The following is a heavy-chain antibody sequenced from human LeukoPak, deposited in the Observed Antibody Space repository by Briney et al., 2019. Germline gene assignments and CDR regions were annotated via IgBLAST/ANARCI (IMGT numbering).Heavy chain of an antibody. CDR1: GGSFSGYY. J-gene: IGHJ6*03. CDR2: INQSGST. V-gene: IGHV4-34*01. D-gene: IGHD2-2*01. CDR3: AAGCSSTSCYWYYYTDV. Sequence: PSETLSLTCAVYGGSFSGYYWSWIRQPPGKGLEWIGEINQSGSTNYNPSLRSRVTISVDTSKKQFSLKLSPVTAADTAVYYCAAGCSSTSCYWYYYTDVWGKGTTVTVSS.